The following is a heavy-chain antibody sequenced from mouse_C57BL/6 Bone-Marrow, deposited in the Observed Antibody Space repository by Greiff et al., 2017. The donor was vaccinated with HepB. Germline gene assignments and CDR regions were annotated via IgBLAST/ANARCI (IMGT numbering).Heavy chain of an antibody. CDR1: GYTFTTYP. V-gene: IGHV1-47*01. Sequence: VKLVESGAELVKPGASVKMSCKASGYTFTTYPIEWMKQNHGKSLEWIGNFHPYNDDTKYNEKFKGKATLTVEKSSSTVYLELSRLTSDDSAVYYCARGYGSSYWYFDVWGTGTTVTVSS. CDR2: FHPYNDDT. D-gene: IGHD1-1*01. J-gene: IGHJ1*03. CDR3: ARGYGSSYWYFDV.